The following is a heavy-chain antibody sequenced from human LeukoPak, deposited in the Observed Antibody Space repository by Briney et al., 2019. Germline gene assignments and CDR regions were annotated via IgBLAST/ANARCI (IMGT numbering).Heavy chain of an antibody. CDR1: GGTFSSYA. CDR2: ISAYNGNT. CDR3: ARDGQQWNPFVY. V-gene: IGHV1-18*01. Sequence: ASVKVSCKASGGTFSSYAISWVRQAPGQGLEWMGGISAYNGNTNYAQKLQGRVTMTTDTSTSTAYMELRSLRSDDTAVYYCARDGQQWNPFVYWGQGTLVTVSS. D-gene: IGHD6-19*01. J-gene: IGHJ4*02.